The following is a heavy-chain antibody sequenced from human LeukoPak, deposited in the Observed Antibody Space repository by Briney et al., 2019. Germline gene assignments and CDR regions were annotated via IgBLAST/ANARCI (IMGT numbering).Heavy chain of an antibody. D-gene: IGHD6-13*01. CDR3: ATQPYRSSWMGYGALYYFDY. CDR2: INHSGST. V-gene: IGHV4-34*01. Sequence: PSETLSLTCAVYGGSFSGYYWSWIRQPPGKGLEWIGEINHSGSTNYNPSLKSRVTISVDTSKNPFSLKLSSVTAADTAVYYCATQPYRSSWMGYGALYYFDYWGQGTLVTVSS. CDR1: GGSFSGYY. J-gene: IGHJ4*02.